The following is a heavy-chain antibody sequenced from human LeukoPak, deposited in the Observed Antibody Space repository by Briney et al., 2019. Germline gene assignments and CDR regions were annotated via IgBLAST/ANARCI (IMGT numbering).Heavy chain of an antibody. V-gene: IGHV4-59*01. CDR1: GGSLSSYY. D-gene: IGHD1-26*01. Sequence: SETLSLTCTVSGGSLSSYYWSWIRQPPGKGLEWIGYIYYSGSTNYNPSLKSRVTISVDTSKNQFSLKLSSVTAADTAVYYCARRNGGSYSYYFDYWGQGTLVTVSS. J-gene: IGHJ4*02. CDR2: IYYSGST. CDR3: ARRNGGSYSYYFDY.